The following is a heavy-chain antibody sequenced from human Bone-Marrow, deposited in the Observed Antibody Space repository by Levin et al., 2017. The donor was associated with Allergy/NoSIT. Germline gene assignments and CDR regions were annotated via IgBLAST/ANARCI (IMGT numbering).Heavy chain of an antibody. CDR2: FKGKTDGGTT. D-gene: IGHD2-21*02. CDR1: GFTLNKAW. V-gene: IGHV3-15*07. CDR3: STVRYCSSGVCYARYYYYYGMDV. J-gene: IGHJ6*02. Sequence: GGSLRLSCAVSGFTLNKAWINWVRQAPGKGLEWVGRFKGKTDGGTTDYAAPGKGRFTISRDDSKNMLYLQMNSLKTEDTAVYYCSTVRYCSSGVCYARYYYYYGMDVWGQGTTVTVSS.